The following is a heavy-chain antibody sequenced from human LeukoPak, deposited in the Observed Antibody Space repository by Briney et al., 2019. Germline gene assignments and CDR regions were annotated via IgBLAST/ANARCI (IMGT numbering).Heavy chain of an antibody. V-gene: IGHV1-2*06. Sequence: GASVKVSCRASGYTFTGYYIHWVRQAPGRRLESMGRINPNSGGTNYAQKFQGRVTMTTDTSISTAYMEMSRLTSDDTAVYYCARDEAGYNKIDFWGQGTLVTVSS. D-gene: IGHD5-24*01. J-gene: IGHJ4*02. CDR2: INPNSGGT. CDR3: ARDEAGYNKIDF. CDR1: GYTFTGYY.